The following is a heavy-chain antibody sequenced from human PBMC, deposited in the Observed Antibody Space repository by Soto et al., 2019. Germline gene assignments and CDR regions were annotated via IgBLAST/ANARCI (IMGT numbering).Heavy chain of an antibody. V-gene: IGHV4-59*01. Sequence: SSETLSLTCTVSGGSISSYYWSWIRQPPGKGLEWIGYIYYSGSTNYNPSLKSRVTISVDTSKNQFSLKLSSVTAADTAVYYCARGPALVNIVVVGFDPWGQGTLVTVSS. CDR1: GGSISSYY. CDR3: ARGPALVNIVVVGFDP. D-gene: IGHD2-15*01. J-gene: IGHJ5*02. CDR2: IYYSGST.